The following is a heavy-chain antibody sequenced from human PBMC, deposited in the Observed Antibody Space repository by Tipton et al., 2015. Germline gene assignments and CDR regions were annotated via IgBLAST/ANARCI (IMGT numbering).Heavy chain of an antibody. CDR2: MNHSGST. V-gene: IGHV4-34*01. Sequence: KPSGTLSLTCAVYGGSLSGYYWSWIRQPPGKGLEWIGEMNHSGSTNYNPSLKSRVTISVDTSKNQFSLKVNSVTAADTAVYYCARDLEHGMDVWGHGTTVTVSS. CDR1: GGSLSGYY. CDR3: ARDLEHGMDV. D-gene: IGHD5-24*01. J-gene: IGHJ6*02.